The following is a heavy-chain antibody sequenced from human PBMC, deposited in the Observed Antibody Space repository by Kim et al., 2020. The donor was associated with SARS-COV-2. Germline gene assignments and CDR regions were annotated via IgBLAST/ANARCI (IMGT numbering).Heavy chain of an antibody. CDR1: GYSFTNYW. CDR3: ARLTYDILTGVYYFDY. V-gene: IGHV5-51*01. J-gene: IGHJ4*02. Sequence: GESLKISCKGSGYSFTNYWIGWVRQMPGKGLEWMGIIYPGDSDTRYSPSFQGQVTISADKSISTAYLQWSSLKASDTAMYYCARLTYDILTGVYYFDYWGQGTLVTLSS. D-gene: IGHD3-9*01. CDR2: IYPGDSDT.